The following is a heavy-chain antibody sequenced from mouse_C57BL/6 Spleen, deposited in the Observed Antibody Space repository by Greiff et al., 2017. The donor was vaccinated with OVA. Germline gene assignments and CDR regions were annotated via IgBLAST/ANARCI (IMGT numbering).Heavy chain of an antibody. V-gene: IGHV1-80*01. D-gene: IGHD2-4*01. CDR3: ARGDYDEEGHFDC. CDR1: GYAFSSYW. Sequence: QVQLQQSGAELVKPGASVKISCKASGYAFSSYWMNWVKQRPGEGLEWIGQIYPGDGDTNYNGKFKGKATLTADKSSSTAYMQLSSLTSEDSAVYICARGDYDEEGHFDCWGKGTTVTVAP. CDR2: IYPGDGDT. J-gene: IGHJ2*01.